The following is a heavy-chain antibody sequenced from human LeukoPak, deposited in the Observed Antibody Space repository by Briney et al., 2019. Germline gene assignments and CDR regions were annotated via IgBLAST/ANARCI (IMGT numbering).Heavy chain of an antibody. Sequence: ASVKVSCKASGYTFNNYGITWVRQAPGQGLEWMGWISAYNGNTNYAQKLQGRVTMTTDTSTSTAYMELRSLRSDDTAVYYCARVEVVAATLYYYYYYMDVWGKGTTVTVSS. D-gene: IGHD2-15*01. CDR3: ARVEVVAATLYYYYYYMDV. CDR2: ISAYNGNT. J-gene: IGHJ6*03. V-gene: IGHV1-18*01. CDR1: GYTFNNYG.